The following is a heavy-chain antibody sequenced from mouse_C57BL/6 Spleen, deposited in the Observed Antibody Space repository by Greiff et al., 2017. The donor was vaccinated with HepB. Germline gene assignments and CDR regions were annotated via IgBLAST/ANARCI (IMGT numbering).Heavy chain of an antibody. CDR2: IHPNSGST. J-gene: IGHJ4*01. CDR1: GYTFTSYW. Sequence: QVQLQQPGAELVKPGASVKLSCKASGYTFTSYWMHWVKQRPGQGLEWIGMIHPNSGSTNYNEKFKSKATLTVDKSSSTAYMQLSSLASEDSAVYYCARRVTTVAYYAMDYWGQGTSVTVSS. CDR3: ARRVTTVAYYAMDY. D-gene: IGHD1-1*01. V-gene: IGHV1-64*01.